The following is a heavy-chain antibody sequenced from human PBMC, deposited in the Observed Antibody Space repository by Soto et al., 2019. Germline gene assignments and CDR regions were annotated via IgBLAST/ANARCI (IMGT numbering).Heavy chain of an antibody. Sequence: QVQLQESGPGLVKPSQTLSLTCTVSGGSISSGDYYWNWIRQPPGKGLEWIGYIHYSGSTYYSPSLESRATISFYMSKNQFSLRLNAVAAEGTAGYDCARGEATPNYYVMDVWGQGTTVTVSS. CDR3: ARGEATPNYYVMDV. J-gene: IGHJ6*02. CDR2: IHYSGST. V-gene: IGHV4-30-4*01. CDR1: GGSISSGDYY.